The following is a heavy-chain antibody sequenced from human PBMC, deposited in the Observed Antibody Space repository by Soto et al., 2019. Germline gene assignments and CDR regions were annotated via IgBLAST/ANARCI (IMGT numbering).Heavy chain of an antibody. CDR1: GGSISSYY. J-gene: IGHJ5*02. V-gene: IGHV4-59*01. CDR3: ARERRVSYSVWFDP. Sequence: QVQLQESGPGLVKPSETLSLTCTVSGGSISSYYWSWIRQPPGKGLEWIGYIYYSGSTNYNPSLKSRVTISVDTSKNQFSLKLSSVTAADTAVYYCARERRVSYSVWFDPWGQGTLVTVSS. CDR2: IYYSGST. D-gene: IGHD2-21*01.